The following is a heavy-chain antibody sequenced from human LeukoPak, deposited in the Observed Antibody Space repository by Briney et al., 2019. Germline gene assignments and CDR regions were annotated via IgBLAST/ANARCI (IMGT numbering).Heavy chain of an antibody. CDR2: IRYDGSNK. J-gene: IGHJ4*02. V-gene: IGHV3-30*02. Sequence: GSLRFSCAASGFTFSNYGMHWVRQAPGKGLEWVAFIRYDGSNKYYADSVRGRFTISRDNSKNTLYLQMNSLRAEDTAVYYCAKDPGGSYSHFDYWGQGTLVIVSS. CDR3: AKDPGGSYSHFDY. CDR1: GFTFSNYG. D-gene: IGHD1-26*01.